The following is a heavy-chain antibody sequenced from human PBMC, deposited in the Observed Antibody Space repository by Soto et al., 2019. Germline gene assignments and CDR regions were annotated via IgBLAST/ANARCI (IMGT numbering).Heavy chain of an antibody. D-gene: IGHD6-13*01. Sequence: SETLSLTCIVSGGYISEKYWNWVRQPPGKGLEWIGLIFANGHTDYNPSLKSRVTMSVDASKNQFSLRLTSMTAADTAVYYCVASLAASGLNWLDPWGRGTLVTVS. CDR1: GGYISEKY. CDR3: VASLAASGLNWLDP. CDR2: IFANGHT. J-gene: IGHJ5*02. V-gene: IGHV4-4*07.